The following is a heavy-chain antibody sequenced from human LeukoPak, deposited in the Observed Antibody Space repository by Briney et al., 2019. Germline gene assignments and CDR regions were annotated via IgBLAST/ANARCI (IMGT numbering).Heavy chain of an antibody. V-gene: IGHV4-31*03. CDR2: IYYSGST. CDR3: AREGPIRGFDY. J-gene: IGHJ4*02. Sequence: SETLSLTRTVSGGSISSGGYYWSWIRQHPGKGLEWIGYIYYSGSTYYNPSLKSRVTISVDTSKNQFSLKLSSVTAADTAVYYCAREGPIRGFDYWGQGTLVTVSS. CDR1: GGSISSGGYY. D-gene: IGHD3-3*01.